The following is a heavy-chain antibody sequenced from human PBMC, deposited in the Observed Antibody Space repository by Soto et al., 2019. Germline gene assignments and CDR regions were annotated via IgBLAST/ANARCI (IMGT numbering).Heavy chain of an antibody. D-gene: IGHD3-10*01. CDR1: GYSISSGYY. J-gene: IGHJ6*02. Sequence: SETLSLTCAVSGYSISSGYYWGLSRQPAGEGLEWIGSIYHSGSTYYNPSLKSRVTISVDTSKNQFSLKLSSVTAADTAVYYCARSYGSGSWGGYYYYGMDVWGQGTTVTVSS. CDR2: IYHSGST. CDR3: ARSYGSGSWGGYYYYGMDV. V-gene: IGHV4-38-2*01.